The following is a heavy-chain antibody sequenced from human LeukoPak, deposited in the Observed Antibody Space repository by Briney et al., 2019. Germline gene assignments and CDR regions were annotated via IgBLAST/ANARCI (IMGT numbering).Heavy chain of an antibody. D-gene: IGHD1-26*01. Sequence: ASVKVSCKASGYTFTNYYIHLVRQAPGQGLECMGIINPSRSSTTYAQKFQGRVTMTRDTSTSTVYMELNSLRSEDTAVYYCARGTRELLDWGQGTMVTVSS. CDR3: ARGTRELLD. J-gene: IGHJ3*01. V-gene: IGHV1-46*03. CDR2: INPSRSST. CDR1: GYTFTNYY.